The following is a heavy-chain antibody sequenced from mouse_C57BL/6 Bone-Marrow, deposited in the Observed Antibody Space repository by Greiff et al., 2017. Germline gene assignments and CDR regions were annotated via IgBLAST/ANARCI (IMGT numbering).Heavy chain of an antibody. J-gene: IGHJ4*01. V-gene: IGHV5-12*01. CDR1: GFTFSDYY. Sequence: EVHLVESGGGLVQPGGSLKLSCAASGFTFSDYYMYWVRQTPEKRLEWVAYISNGGGSTYYPDTVKGRFTITRDNAKNTPYLQMSRLKSEDTAMYYCARHDDSGYAYYYAMDYWGKGTSVTVAS. CDR2: ISNGGGST. CDR3: ARHDDSGYAYYYAMDY. D-gene: IGHD3-2*02.